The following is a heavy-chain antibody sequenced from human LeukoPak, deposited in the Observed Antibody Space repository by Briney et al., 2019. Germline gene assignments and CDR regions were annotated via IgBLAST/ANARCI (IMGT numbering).Heavy chain of an antibody. Sequence: PSETLSLTCTVSGGSISSGSYYWSWIRQPAGKGLEWIGRIYTSGSTNYNPSLKSRVTMSVDTSKNQFSLKLSSVTAADTAVYYCAREEGKVVPAAMDSDYWGQGTLVTVSS. D-gene: IGHD2-2*01. CDR2: IYTSGST. CDR1: GGSISSGSYY. CDR3: AREEGKVVPAAMDSDY. J-gene: IGHJ4*02. V-gene: IGHV4-61*02.